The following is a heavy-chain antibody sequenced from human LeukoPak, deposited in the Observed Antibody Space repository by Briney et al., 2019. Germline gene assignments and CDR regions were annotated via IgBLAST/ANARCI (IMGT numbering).Heavy chain of an antibody. Sequence: ASVKVSCKASGYTFTSYDINWVRQATGQGLEWMGWMNTNSGNTGYAQKFQGRVTMTRNTSISTAYMELSSLRSEETAVYYCAREYYYDSSGYYYGDYYYYMDVWGKGTTVTVSS. D-gene: IGHD3-22*01. CDR3: AREYYYDSSGYYYGDYYYYMDV. CDR1: GYTFTSYD. J-gene: IGHJ6*03. V-gene: IGHV1-8*01. CDR2: MNTNSGNT.